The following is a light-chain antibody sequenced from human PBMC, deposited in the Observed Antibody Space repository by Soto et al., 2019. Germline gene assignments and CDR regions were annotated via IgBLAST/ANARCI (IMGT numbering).Light chain of an antibody. CDR3: QTWGTGFQV. CDR1: SGHISYA. CDR2: LDNDGSH. Sequence: QSVLTQSPSASASLGASVRLTCTLSSGHISYAIAWHQQQPEKGPRFLMRLDNDGSHIKGDGIPDRFSGSSSGAERYLTISSLQSDDEADYYCQTWGTGFQVFGGGTKLTVL. J-gene: IGLJ2*01. V-gene: IGLV4-69*01.